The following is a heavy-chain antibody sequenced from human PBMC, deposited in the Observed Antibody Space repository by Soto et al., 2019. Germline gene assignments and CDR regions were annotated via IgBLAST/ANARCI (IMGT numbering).Heavy chain of an antibody. Sequence: EVQLVESGGVSVQPGGSLRLSCAASGFTFSTFSMNWVRQAPGRGLEWISYISGGGRPISYADSVKGRFTISRDNAKNSLYLQMASLTDADTAVYYCARGLGWDFDSWGQGTLVTVSS. J-gene: IGHJ4*02. CDR3: ARGLGWDFDS. V-gene: IGHV3-48*02. D-gene: IGHD6-19*01. CDR1: GFTFSTFS. CDR2: ISGGGRPI.